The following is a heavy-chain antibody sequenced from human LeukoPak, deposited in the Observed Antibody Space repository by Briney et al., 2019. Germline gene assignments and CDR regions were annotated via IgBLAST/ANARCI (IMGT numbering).Heavy chain of an antibody. D-gene: IGHD4-11*01. Sequence: GGSLRLSCAASGFTFTDYYMSWIRQAPGKGLEWISYISSSGSTTYYADSVKGRFTISKDNAKNSLYLQMNSLRAEDTAVYYCAKTTADANYYYYYMDVWGKGTTVTVSS. CDR1: GFTFTDYY. CDR2: ISSSGSTT. J-gene: IGHJ6*03. CDR3: AKTTADANYYYYYMDV. V-gene: IGHV3-11*01.